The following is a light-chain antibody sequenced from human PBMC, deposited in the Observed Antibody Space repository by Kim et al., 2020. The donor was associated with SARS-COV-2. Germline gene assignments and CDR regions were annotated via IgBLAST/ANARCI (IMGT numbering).Light chain of an antibody. V-gene: IGLV7-46*01. Sequence: PGGTVTLTCGFGAGAVTSDHYPSWFQQKPGQAPRTLIYDTDKRHSWTPARFSGSLLGGRAALTLSGALPEDEADYYCLFTYGGPWVFGGGTQLTVL. J-gene: IGLJ3*02. CDR1: AGAVTSDHY. CDR2: DTD. CDR3: LFTYGGPWV.